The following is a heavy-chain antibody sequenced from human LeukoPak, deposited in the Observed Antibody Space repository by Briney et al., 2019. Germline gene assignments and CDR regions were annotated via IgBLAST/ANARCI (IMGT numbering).Heavy chain of an antibody. V-gene: IGHV4-31*03. J-gene: IGHJ5*02. Sequence: SETLSLTCTVSGGSISSGGYYWSWIRQHPGKGLEWIGYIYYSGSTYYNPSLKSRVTISVDTSKNQFSLKLSSVTAADTAVYYCARVVPAGSNGFDPWGQGTLVTVSS. CDR1: GGSISSGGYY. CDR3: ARVVPAGSNGFDP. D-gene: IGHD6-13*01. CDR2: IYYSGST.